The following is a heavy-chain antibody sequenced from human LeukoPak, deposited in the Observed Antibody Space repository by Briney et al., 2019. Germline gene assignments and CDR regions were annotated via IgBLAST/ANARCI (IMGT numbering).Heavy chain of an antibody. D-gene: IGHD3-3*01. V-gene: IGHV3-23*01. J-gene: IGHJ5*01. Sequence: GGSLRLSCTTSGFTFSSYAMSWVRQAPGKGLDWVSTFSGDNGNTYYADSVKGRFTISRDDSYNTLYLQMDSLRAEDTAVYYSAKRSAATSGWFDSWGQGTLVTVSS. CDR2: FSGDNGNT. CDR1: GFTFSSYA. CDR3: AKRSAATSGWFDS.